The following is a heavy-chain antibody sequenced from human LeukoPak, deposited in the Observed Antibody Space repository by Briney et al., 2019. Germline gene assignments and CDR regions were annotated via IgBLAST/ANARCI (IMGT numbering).Heavy chain of an antibody. V-gene: IGHV4-39*02. J-gene: IGHJ4*02. CDR2: IYYSGST. CDR1: GGSISSSSYY. D-gene: IGHD2-21*02. CDR3: ARELVTSNTFDY. Sequence: SETLSLTCTVSGGSISSSSYYWGWIRQPPGKGLEWIGSIYYSGSTYYNPSLKSRVTISVDTSKNQFSLNLSSVTAADTSVYYCARELVTSNTFDYWGQGTLVTVSS.